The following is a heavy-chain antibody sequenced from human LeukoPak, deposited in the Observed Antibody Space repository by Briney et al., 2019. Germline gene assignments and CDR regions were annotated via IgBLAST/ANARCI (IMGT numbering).Heavy chain of an antibody. CDR3: ARSRRDIVVVPAAMSSYYYYYMDV. D-gene: IGHD2-2*01. CDR2: IIPIFGTA. J-gene: IGHJ6*03. Sequence: ASVKVSCKASGGTFSSYAISWVRQAPGQGLEWMGGIIPIFGTANYAQKFQGRVTITTDESTSTAYMELSSLRSEDPAVYYCARSRRDIVVVPAAMSSYYYYYMDVWGKGTTVTVSS. CDR1: GGTFSSYA. V-gene: IGHV1-69*05.